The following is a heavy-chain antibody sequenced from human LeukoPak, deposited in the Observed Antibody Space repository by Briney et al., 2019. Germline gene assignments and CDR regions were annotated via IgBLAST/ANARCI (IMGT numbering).Heavy chain of an antibody. CDR3: ARDVVRTAMDPDAFDI. V-gene: IGHV3-21*01. CDR1: GFTFSSYS. CDR2: ISSSSSYI. Sequence: GGSLRLSCAASGFTFSSYSMNWVRQAPGKGLEWVSSISSSSSYIYYADSVKGRFTISRDNAKNSLYLQMNSLRAEDTAVYYCARDVVRTAMDPDAFDIWGRGTMVTVSS. J-gene: IGHJ3*02. D-gene: IGHD5-18*01.